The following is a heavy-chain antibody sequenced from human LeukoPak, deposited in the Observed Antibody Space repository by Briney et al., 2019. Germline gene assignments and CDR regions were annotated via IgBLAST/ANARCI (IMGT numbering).Heavy chain of an antibody. J-gene: IGHJ4*02. CDR2: INNDGTAT. Sequence: HPGGSLRLSCAASGFTFNYFWMHWVRQVPGKGPVWVSGINNDGTATYYADSVEGRFTISRDNAKNTVYLQMNGLRAEDTSVYFCATVSEYWGQGTLVTVSS. CDR1: GFTFNYFW. CDR3: ATVSEY. V-gene: IGHV3-74*01.